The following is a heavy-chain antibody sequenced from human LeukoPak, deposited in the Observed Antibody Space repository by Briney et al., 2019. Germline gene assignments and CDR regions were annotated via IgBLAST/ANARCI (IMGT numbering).Heavy chain of an antibody. Sequence: GRSLRLSCAASGFTFDDYAMHWVRQAPGKGLEWVSGISWNSGSIGYADSVKGRFTFSRDNAKDSLYLQMNSLRAEDMALYYCAKDKFYGLHWHFDLWGRGTLVTVSS. CDR3: AKDKFYGLHWHFDL. CDR1: GFTFDDYA. V-gene: IGHV3-9*03. D-gene: IGHD4-17*01. CDR2: ISWNSGSI. J-gene: IGHJ2*01.